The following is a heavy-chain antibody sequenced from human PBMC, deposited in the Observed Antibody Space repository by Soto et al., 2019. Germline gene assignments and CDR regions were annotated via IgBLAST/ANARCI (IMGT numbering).Heavy chain of an antibody. V-gene: IGHV1-69*13. D-gene: IGHD3-22*01. J-gene: IGHJ4*02. CDR1: GGTFSSYA. Sequence: SVKVSCKASGGTFSSYAISWVRQAPGQGLEWMGGIIPIFGTANYAQKFQGRVTITADESTSTAYMELSSLRSEDTAVYYCVTRSGYYDSSGYYYLDYWGQGTLVTVSS. CDR2: IIPIFGTA. CDR3: VTRSGYYDSSGYYYLDY.